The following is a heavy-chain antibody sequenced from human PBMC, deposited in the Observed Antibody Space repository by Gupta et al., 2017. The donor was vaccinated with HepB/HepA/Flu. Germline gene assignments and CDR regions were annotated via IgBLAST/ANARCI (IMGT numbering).Heavy chain of an antibody. Sequence: QLQLRESGPRLVKPSETLSLTCSVSSGSISSSHYYWGWIRQPPGKGLEWIGSIYYSGTTYYNPALKSRVTTSVDTSKNKFSLKLTSVTAAETAVYYCARHVLSRVEWRPFDYGCQGIMVTVYS. CDR3: ARHVLSRVEWRPFDY. CDR1: SGSISSSHYY. D-gene: IGHD3-3*01. V-gene: IGHV4-39*01. J-gene: IGHJ4*02. CDR2: IYYSGTT.